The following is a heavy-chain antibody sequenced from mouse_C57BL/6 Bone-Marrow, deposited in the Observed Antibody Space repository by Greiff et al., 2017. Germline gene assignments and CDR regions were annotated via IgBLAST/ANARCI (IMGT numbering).Heavy chain of an antibody. Sequence: EVKLMESGGGLVQPGGSMKLSCAASGFTFSDAWMDWVRQSPEKGLEWGAEIRNKANNHATYYAESVKGRFTISRDDSKSSVYLQMNSLRAEDTGIYYCTPSYYGSSFAMDYWGQGSSVTVSS. D-gene: IGHD1-1*01. CDR3: TPSYYGSSFAMDY. CDR2: IRNKANNHAT. V-gene: IGHV6-6*01. CDR1: GFTFSDAW. J-gene: IGHJ4*01.